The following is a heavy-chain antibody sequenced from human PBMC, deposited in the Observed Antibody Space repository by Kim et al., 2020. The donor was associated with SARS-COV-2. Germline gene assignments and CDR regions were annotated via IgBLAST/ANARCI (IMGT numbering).Heavy chain of an antibody. Sequence: GGSLRLSCAASGFTFSNYAMNWVRQAAGKRPEWVSSICGSDIRRFYADSVKGRFIISRDTLRNTLYLQMNSLKDEDTALYYCAKSGPQLLWFGELGYYWG. J-gene: IGHJ4*01. D-gene: IGHD3-10*01. V-gene: IGHV3-23*01. CDR2: ICGSDIRR. CDR1: GFTFSNYA. CDR3: AKSGPQLLWFGELGYY.